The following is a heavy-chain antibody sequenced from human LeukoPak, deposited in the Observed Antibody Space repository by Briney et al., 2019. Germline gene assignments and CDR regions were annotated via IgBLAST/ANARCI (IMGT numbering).Heavy chain of an antibody. V-gene: IGHV3-21*01. CDR2: ISSSSSFK. CDR1: GFTFSSYS. D-gene: IGHD1-26*01. J-gene: IGHJ5*02. Sequence: GGSLRLSCAASGFTFSSYSMNWVRQASGKGLEWVSSISSSSSFKYYADSVKGRFTISRDNAKNSLFLQMNSLRAEDTAVYYCERETVIVGVAPWGQGTLVTVSS. CDR3: ERETVIVGVAP.